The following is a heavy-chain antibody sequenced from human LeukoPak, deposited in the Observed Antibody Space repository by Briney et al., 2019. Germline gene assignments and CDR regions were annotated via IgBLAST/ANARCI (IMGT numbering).Heavy chain of an antibody. D-gene: IGHD2-2*01. CDR1: GGSISSGGYY. CDR2: IYYSGST. Sequence: SQTLSLTCTVSGGSISSGGYYWSWIRQHPGKGLEWIGYIYYSGSTYHNPSLKSRVTISVDTSKNQFSLKLSSVTAADTAVYYCARGVGFRYQLLSYWGQGTLVTVSS. V-gene: IGHV4-31*03. J-gene: IGHJ4*02. CDR3: ARGVGFRYQLLSY.